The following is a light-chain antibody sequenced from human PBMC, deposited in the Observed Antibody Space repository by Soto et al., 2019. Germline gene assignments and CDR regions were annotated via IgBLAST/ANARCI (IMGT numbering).Light chain of an antibody. Sequence: EILLTQSPATLSVSPGERATLSCRASQSVSSNLAWHQQKPGQAPRLIMYGASTRANGIPARFSGSGSGTEFTLTISSLQSEDFAVYYCQQYNNWHPWTFGQGTKVDIK. CDR1: QSVSSN. V-gene: IGKV3-15*01. J-gene: IGKJ1*01. CDR3: QQYNNWHPWT. CDR2: GAS.